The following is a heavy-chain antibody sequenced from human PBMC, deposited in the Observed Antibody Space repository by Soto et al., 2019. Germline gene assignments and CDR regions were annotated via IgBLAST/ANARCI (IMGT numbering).Heavy chain of an antibody. J-gene: IGHJ4*02. CDR2: MNPNSGYT. CDR1: GYTFTNYD. V-gene: IGHV1-8*01. D-gene: IGHD3-16*01. Sequence: ASVKVSCKASGYTFTNYDINWVRQAPGQGLEWMGWMNPNSGYTGYLEKFQDRVTMTRNTSTSTAYMELSSLRSDDTAIYYCASVLRLNLLRGVHRAYFFDHWGQGALVTVSS. CDR3: ASVLRLNLLRGVHRAYFFDH.